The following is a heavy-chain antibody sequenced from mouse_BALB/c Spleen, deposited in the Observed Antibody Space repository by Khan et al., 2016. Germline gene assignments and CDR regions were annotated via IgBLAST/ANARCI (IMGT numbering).Heavy chain of an antibody. D-gene: IGHD1-1*01. V-gene: IGHV10-1*02. CDR2: IRSKSNNYAT. J-gene: IGHJ4*01. Sequence: EVQLVESGGGLVQPKGSLKLSCAASGFTFNTYAMNWVRQAPGKGLEWVARIRSKSNNYATYYADSVKDRFTISRDDSQSMLYLQMNNLKTEDTAMDYCVRQNYGSSYYAMDYWGQGTSVTVSS. CDR1: GFTFNTYA. CDR3: VRQNYGSSYYAMDY.